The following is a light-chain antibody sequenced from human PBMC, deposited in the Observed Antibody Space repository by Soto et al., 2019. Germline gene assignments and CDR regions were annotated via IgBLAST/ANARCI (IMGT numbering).Light chain of an antibody. J-gene: IGKJ4*01. CDR2: GAS. CDR1: QSVGRNY. CDR3: QQYASSPLT. Sequence: EIVLTQSPGTLSVSPGERATLSCRASQSVGRNYLAWYQQKPGQAPRLLIHGASIRATGIPDRFSGSGSGTDFSLIISRLEPEDFAVYYCQQYASSPLTFGGGTKVETK. V-gene: IGKV3-20*01.